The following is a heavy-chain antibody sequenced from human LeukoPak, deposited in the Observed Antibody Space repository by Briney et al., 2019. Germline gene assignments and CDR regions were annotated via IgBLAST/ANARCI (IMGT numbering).Heavy chain of an antibody. J-gene: IGHJ5*02. CDR3: AQTIRDWFDP. V-gene: IGHV4-59*06. D-gene: IGHD2-21*01. CDR1: GGSISSYY. Sequence: SETLSLTCTVSGGSISSYYWSWIRQPPGKGLEWIGYIYYSGSTYYNPSLKSRVTISVDTSKNQFSLKLSSVTAADTAVYYCAQTIRDWFDPWGQGTLVTVSS. CDR2: IYYSGST.